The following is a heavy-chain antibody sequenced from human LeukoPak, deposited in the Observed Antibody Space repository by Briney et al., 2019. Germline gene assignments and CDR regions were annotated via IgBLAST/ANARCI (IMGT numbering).Heavy chain of an antibody. CDR3: ASSGDFWSGQTNWFDP. CDR2: IIPIFGTA. Sequence: SVKVSCKASGGTFSSYAISWVRQAPGQGLEWMGGIIPIFGTANYAQKFQGRVTITADESTSTAYMELSSLRSEDTAVCYCASSGDFWSGQTNWFDPWGQGTLVTVSS. V-gene: IGHV1-69*13. CDR1: GGTFSSYA. D-gene: IGHD3-3*01. J-gene: IGHJ5*02.